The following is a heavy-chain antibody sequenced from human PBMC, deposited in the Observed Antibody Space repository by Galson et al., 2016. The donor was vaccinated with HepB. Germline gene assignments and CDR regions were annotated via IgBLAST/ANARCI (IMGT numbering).Heavy chain of an antibody. J-gene: IGHJ4*02. CDR1: GFTFGNYV. D-gene: IGHD2-21*02. V-gene: IGHV3-23*01. CDR2: ITNIGGNT. Sequence: SLRLSCAASGFTFGNYVMSWVRQAPGKGLEWVSSITNIGGNTYYADSVKGRFTISRDNSKNTLYLQMSSLRAEDTALYYCAKVDCGGDCKRFDYWGLGTLVTVAS. CDR3: AKVDCGGDCKRFDY.